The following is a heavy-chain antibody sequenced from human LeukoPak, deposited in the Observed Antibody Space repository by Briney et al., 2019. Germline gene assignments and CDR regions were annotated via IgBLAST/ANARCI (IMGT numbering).Heavy chain of an antibody. J-gene: IGHJ4*02. D-gene: IGHD4-17*01. CDR1: GFTFSSYS. CDR3: ARATASRFDY. V-gene: IGHV3-21*04. CDR2: ISSSSSYI. Sequence: GGSLRLSCAASGFTFSSYSMNWVRQAPGKGLEWVSSISSSSSYIYYADSVKGRFTISRDNSKNTLYLQMNSLRAEDTAVYYCARATASRFDYWGQGTLVTVSS.